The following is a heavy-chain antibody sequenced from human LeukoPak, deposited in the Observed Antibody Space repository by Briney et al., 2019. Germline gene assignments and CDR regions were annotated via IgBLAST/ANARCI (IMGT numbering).Heavy chain of an antibody. CDR1: GFTFSSIG. CDR3: AKDRSSSWAFDY. D-gene: IGHD6-13*01. CDR2: ISYDGSKK. J-gene: IGHJ4*02. V-gene: IGHV3-30*18. Sequence: GRSLRLSCAASGFTFSSIGMHWVRQAPGKGLEWVAVISYDGSKKYYADSVKGRFTVSRDDSKNTLYLQMNSLRAEDTAVYYCAKDRSSSWAFDYWGQGTLVTVSS.